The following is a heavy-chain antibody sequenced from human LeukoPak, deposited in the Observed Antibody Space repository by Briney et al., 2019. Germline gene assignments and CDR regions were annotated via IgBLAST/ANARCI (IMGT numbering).Heavy chain of an antibody. CDR2: ITNTPNNYAS. CDR3: ARDTATALDY. CDR1: GFTFIDHY. Sequence: PGGSLRLSCAASGFTFIDHYMDWVCQAPGKGLEWVARITNTPNNYASQYAASVRGRFTISRDESKSSLFLQMNSLKTEDTAIYYCARDTATALDYWGQGTLVTVSS. V-gene: IGHV3-72*01. J-gene: IGHJ4*02. D-gene: IGHD6-13*01.